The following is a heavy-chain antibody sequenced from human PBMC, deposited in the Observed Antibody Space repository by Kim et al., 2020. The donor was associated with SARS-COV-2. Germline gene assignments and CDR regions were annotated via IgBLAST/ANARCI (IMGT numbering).Heavy chain of an antibody. CDR3: AKVTSGSSGWFEYFQH. J-gene: IGHJ1*01. D-gene: IGHD6-19*01. CDR1: GFTFNNYA. Sequence: GGSLRLSCAASGFTFNNYAMSWVRQAPGKGLEWVSGIRDSGGSTKYADSVKGRFSISRDNSKNTLYLQMDSLRAEDTAVYYCAKVTSGSSGWFEYFQHWGQGTLATVSS. CDR2: IRDSGGST. V-gene: IGHV3-23*01.